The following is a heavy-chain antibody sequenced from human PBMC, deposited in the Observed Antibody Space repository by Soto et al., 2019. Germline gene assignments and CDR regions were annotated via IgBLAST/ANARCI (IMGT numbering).Heavy chain of an antibody. J-gene: IGHJ6*02. V-gene: IGHV3-13*01. CDR2: IGTAGDT. CDR3: ARGTITMVRGVTLYYYGMDV. CDR1: GFTFSSYD. Sequence: EVQLVGSGGGLVQPGGSLRLSCAASGFTFSSYDMHWVRQATGKGLEWVSAIGTAGDTYYPGSVKGRFTISRENAKNSLYLQMNSLRAEDTAVYYCARGTITMVRGVTLYYYGMDVWGQGTTVTVSS. D-gene: IGHD3-10*01.